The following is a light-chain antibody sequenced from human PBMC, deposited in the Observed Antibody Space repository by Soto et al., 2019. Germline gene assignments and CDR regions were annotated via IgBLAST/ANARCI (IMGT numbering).Light chain of an antibody. CDR2: GAS. Sequence: EIVLTQSPGTLSLSPGERATLSCRASQSVSSSYLAWYQQKTGQAPMLLIYGASSRATGIPDRFSGSGSGTDFTLTISRLEPEDVAVYYCQQYGSSPLFTFGQGTKLEIK. J-gene: IGKJ2*01. CDR1: QSVSSSY. V-gene: IGKV3-20*01. CDR3: QQYGSSPLFT.